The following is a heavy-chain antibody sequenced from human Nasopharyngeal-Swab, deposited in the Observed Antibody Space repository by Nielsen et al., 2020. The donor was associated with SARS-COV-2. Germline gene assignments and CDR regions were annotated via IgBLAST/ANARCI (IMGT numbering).Heavy chain of an antibody. CDR1: GGSFSGYY. CDR2: INHSGST. D-gene: IGHD3-9*01. Sequence: SETLSLTCAVYGGSFSGYYWSWIRQPPGKGLEWIGEINHSGSTNYNPSLKSRVTMSVDTSKYQFSLKLSSVTAADTAIYYCARASIFGYYYYYMDVWDKGTTVTVSS. J-gene: IGHJ6*03. CDR3: ARASIFGYYYYYMDV. V-gene: IGHV4-34*01.